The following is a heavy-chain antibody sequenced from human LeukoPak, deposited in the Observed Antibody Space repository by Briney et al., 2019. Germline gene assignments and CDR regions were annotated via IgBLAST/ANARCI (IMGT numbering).Heavy chain of an antibody. CDR1: GGSISSSSYY. Sequence: SETLSLTCTVSGGSISSSSYYWGWIRQPPGKGLEWIGSIYYSGSTYYNPSLKSRVTISVDTSKNQFSLKLSSVTAADTAVYYCASLGPTTIFGVVPSWGQGTMITVSS. CDR2: IYYSGST. V-gene: IGHV4-39*01. J-gene: IGHJ3*01. CDR3: ASLGPTTIFGVVPS. D-gene: IGHD3-3*01.